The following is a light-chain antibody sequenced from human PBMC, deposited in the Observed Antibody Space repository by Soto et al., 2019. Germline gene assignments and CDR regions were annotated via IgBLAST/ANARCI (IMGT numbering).Light chain of an antibody. CDR1: QSVSNSY. CDR2: GAS. CDR3: QQYVSPPLT. J-gene: IGKJ3*01. Sequence: EIVLTQSPDTLSLSPGERATLSCRASQSVSNSYLAWYQQKPGQAPRLLIYGASGRATGIPDRFSGGESGTDFTLTISRLEPEDFAVYYCQQYVSPPLTFGPGTKVDIK. V-gene: IGKV3-20*01.